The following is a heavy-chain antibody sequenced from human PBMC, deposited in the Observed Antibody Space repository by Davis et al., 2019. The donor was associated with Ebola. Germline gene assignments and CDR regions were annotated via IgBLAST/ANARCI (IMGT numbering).Heavy chain of an antibody. CDR1: GGTFSTFT. Sequence: SVKVSCKASGGTFSTFTISWVRQAPGQGLEWMGRVTPLLGRTYYAQKFQGRVTITADKSTNTAYMELSSLRSEDTAMYYCASQYSSSLDYFDYWGQGTLVTVSS. D-gene: IGHD6-6*01. CDR3: ASQYSSSLDYFDY. J-gene: IGHJ4*02. V-gene: IGHV1-69*02. CDR2: VTPLLGRT.